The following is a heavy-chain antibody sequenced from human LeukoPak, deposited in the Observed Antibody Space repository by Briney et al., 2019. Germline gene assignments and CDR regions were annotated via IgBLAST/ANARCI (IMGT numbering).Heavy chain of an antibody. Sequence: PGGSLRLSCAASGFTFSNYEMNWVRQAPGKGLEWVSYISSSGSSMYYADSVKGRFTISRDNPKNSLYLQMNSLRAEDTAVYYCARAPGLGLGFDYWGQGTLVTVSS. J-gene: IGHJ4*02. CDR1: GFTFSNYE. CDR2: ISSSGSSM. D-gene: IGHD3-10*01. CDR3: ARAPGLGLGFDY. V-gene: IGHV3-48*03.